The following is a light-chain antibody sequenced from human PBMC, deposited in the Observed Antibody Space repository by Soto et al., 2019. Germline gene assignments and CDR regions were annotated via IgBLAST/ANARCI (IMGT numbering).Light chain of an antibody. CDR1: QSFRGL. CDR3: EDRHMRLNP. V-gene: IGKV3-11*01. J-gene: IGKJ5*01. Sequence: VMSQPPVTLSLSPGASATLSCRASQSFRGLLAWYQQKPRKARRLLIFDAYNRATGITPRSGGSGSGTDFTLTIISLEPEDSAVYYCEDRHMRLNPFGEGTRLDI. CDR2: DAY.